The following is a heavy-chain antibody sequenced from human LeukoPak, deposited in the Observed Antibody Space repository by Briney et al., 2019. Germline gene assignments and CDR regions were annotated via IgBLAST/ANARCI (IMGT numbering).Heavy chain of an antibody. CDR3: ARGYCNGGYCLPHY. J-gene: IGHJ4*02. CDR2: IGSSGSYT. D-gene: IGHD2-15*01. V-gene: IGHV3-11*05. CDR1: GFTFSTYW. Sequence: GGSLRLSCAASGFTFSTYWMHWIRQAPGKGLEWVSYIGSSGSYTNYADSVKGRFTISRDNAKNSLYLQMNSLRAEDTAVYFCARGYCNGGYCLPHYWGQGTLVTVSS.